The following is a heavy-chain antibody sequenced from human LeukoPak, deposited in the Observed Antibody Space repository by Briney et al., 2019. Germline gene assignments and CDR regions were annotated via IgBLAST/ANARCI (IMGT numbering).Heavy chain of an antibody. D-gene: IGHD2-21*02. CDR2: VSDNGGLK. J-gene: IGHJ4*02. Sequence: GGSLRLSCAASGFTLSRHGMHWVRQAPGRGLEWLAVVSDNGGLKYYSDSVKGRFTISRDNSKSTLNLQMNSLRGDDTAVYYCAKDFVVVPGNVNYFDYWGQGTLVTVSS. CDR3: AKDFVVVPGNVNYFDY. CDR1: GFTLSRHG. V-gene: IGHV3-30*18.